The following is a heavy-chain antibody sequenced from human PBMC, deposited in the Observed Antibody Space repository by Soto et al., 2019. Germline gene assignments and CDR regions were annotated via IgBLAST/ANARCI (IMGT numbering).Heavy chain of an antibody. CDR1: GGSISSGGYY. CDR2: IYYSGST. Sequence: TFSGGSISSGGYYWSWIRQHPGKGLEWIGYIYYSGSTYYNPSLKSRVTISVDTSKNQFSLKLSSVTAADTAVYYCARVAARGLGYYGMDVWGQGTTVTVSS. J-gene: IGHJ6*02. D-gene: IGHD6-6*01. V-gene: IGHV4-31*02. CDR3: ARVAARGLGYYGMDV.